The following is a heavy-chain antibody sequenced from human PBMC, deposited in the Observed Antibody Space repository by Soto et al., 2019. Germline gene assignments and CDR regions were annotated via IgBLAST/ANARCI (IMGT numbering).Heavy chain of an antibody. CDR1: GGSLTSYY. CDR3: ARDQNGSTYFDY. Sequence: PSDTLSLTCTVSGGSLTSYYWSWIRQPPGKGLEWIGYVFHSGITGYNPSLKSRVTISVDASKNLFSLKLISVTAADTAVYYCARDQNGSTYFDYWRQGTLVTVSS. J-gene: IGHJ4*02. CDR2: VFHSGIT. V-gene: IGHV4-59*01. D-gene: IGHD1-26*01.